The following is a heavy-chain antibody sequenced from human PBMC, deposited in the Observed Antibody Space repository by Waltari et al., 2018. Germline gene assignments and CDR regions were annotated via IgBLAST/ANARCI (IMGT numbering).Heavy chain of an antibody. CDR1: AFSISISSYY. J-gene: IGHJ4*02. Sequence: QLQLQESGPGLVKASETLSLTCTVSAFSISISSYYWGWVRHPPGKGLEWIGNMYYSGSTYYNPSLKSRVTISGDTSKSQFSLKLSSVTAADTSMYYCVRHARTTSGGKHFDHWGQGMLVTVSP. CDR3: VRHARTTSGGKHFDH. V-gene: IGHV4-39*01. CDR2: MYYSGST. D-gene: IGHD2-15*01.